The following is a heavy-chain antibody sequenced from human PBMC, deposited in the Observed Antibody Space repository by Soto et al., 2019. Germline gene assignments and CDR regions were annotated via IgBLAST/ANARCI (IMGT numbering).Heavy chain of an antibody. CDR2: IYYSGST. V-gene: IGHV4-39*01. D-gene: IGHD1-1*01. CDR1: GGSIRSSSYY. Sequence: SETLYLTCTVSGGSIRSSSYYWGWILQPPGKGLEWIGSIYYSGSTYSNPSLKSRVTISVDTSKNQFSLKLSSVTAADTAVYYCASCETQREGAFDIWGQGTMVTVSS. J-gene: IGHJ3*02. CDR3: ASCETQREGAFDI.